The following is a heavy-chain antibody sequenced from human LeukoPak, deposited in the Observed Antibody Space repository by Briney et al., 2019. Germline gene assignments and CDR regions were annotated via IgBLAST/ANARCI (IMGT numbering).Heavy chain of an antibody. CDR2: ISSGSSLI. J-gene: IGHJ4*02. CDR3: APTYYYESSGHQ. V-gene: IGHV3-48*01. Sequence: GGSLRLSCVASGSTLRSYNMNWVRQAPGKGLEWVSYISSGSSLIHYADSVKGRFTISRDNAKNSLYLQMNNLRVEDTAVYYCAPTYYYESSGHQGGQGTLVTVSA. D-gene: IGHD3-22*01. CDR1: GSTLRSYN.